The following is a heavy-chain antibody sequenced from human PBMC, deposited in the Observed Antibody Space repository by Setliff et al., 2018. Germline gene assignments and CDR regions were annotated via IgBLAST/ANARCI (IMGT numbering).Heavy chain of an antibody. Sequence: SGPTLVNPTQTLTLTCTYSGFSFGISGMRLSWIRQAPGKALEWLARVDWDDDKFYSTSLATRLTISKDTFKNQVILTMTNMDPADTATYFCARDSREYYFGYWGQGILVTVSS. CDR1: GFSFGISGMR. J-gene: IGHJ4*02. CDR3: ARDSREYYFGY. V-gene: IGHV2-70*04. CDR2: VDWDDDK. D-gene: IGHD3-22*01.